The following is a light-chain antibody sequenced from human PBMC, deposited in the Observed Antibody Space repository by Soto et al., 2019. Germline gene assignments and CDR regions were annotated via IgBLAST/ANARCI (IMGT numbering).Light chain of an antibody. V-gene: IGLV2-8*01. CDR1: SSDVGGYNY. J-gene: IGLJ2*01. CDR2: EVS. Sequence: QSALTQPPSASGSPGQSVTISCTGTSSDVGGYNYVSWYQHHPGKAPRLILYEVSKRPSGVPDRFSGSKSGNTASLTVSGLQTEDEADYYCTSYAGSLPVVFGGGTKVTVL. CDR3: TSYAGSLPVV.